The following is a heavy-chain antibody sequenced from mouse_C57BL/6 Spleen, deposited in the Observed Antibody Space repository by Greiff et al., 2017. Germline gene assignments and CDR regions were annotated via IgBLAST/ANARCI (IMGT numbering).Heavy chain of an antibody. CDR3: ARSYYGSSYGDYFDY. V-gene: IGHV1-12*01. CDR1: GYTFTSYN. CDR2: IYPGNGDT. Sequence: QVQLQQSGAELVRPGASVKMSCKASGYTFTSYNMHWVKQTPRQGLEWIGAIYPGNGDTSYNQKFKGKATLTVDKSSSTAYMQLSSLTSEDSAVYFCARSYYGSSYGDYFDYWGQGTTLTVSS. D-gene: IGHD1-1*01. J-gene: IGHJ2*01.